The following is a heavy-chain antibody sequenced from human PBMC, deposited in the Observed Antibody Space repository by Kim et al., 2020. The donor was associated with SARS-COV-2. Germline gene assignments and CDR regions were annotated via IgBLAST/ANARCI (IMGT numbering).Heavy chain of an antibody. J-gene: IGHJ4*02. CDR3: ARSSYYDFWSGYSGEYYFDY. Sequence: RVTISVDTSKNQFSLKLSSVTAADTAVYYCARSSYYDFWSGYSGEYYFDYWGQGTLVTVSS. D-gene: IGHD3-3*01. V-gene: IGHV4-39*01.